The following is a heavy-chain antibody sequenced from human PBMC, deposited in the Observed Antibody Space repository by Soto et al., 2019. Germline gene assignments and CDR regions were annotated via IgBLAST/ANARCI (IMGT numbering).Heavy chain of an antibody. CDR3: AKVESTGSSTSN. CDR2: ISSSDSFT. CDR1: GPTFSTYG. D-gene: IGHD2-2*01. J-gene: IGHJ4*02. V-gene: IGHV3-21*01. Sequence: DVQRVESGGGLVKPGGSLRLSCVASGPTFSTYGMNWIGQTPGKGLEWVSSISSSDSFTHYADSLQGRSTVSRDNAKNSIYVQKNSLRGEHTTVYFCAKVESTGSSTSNWRQRTLDTGSS.